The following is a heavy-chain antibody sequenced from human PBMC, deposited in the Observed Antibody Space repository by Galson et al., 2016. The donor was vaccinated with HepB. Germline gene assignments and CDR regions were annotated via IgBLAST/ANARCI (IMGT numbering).Heavy chain of an antibody. Sequence: SVKVSCKASGGTFSSYAFSWVRQAPGQGLEWMGGIIPIFGIAKYSQKFQGRVTITADDSTSTAYMDLGSLRSEDTAVYYCARDKTAWCGGDCYRFEYWGQGTLVTVSS. V-gene: IGHV1-69*13. CDR1: GGTFSSYA. CDR2: IIPIFGIA. J-gene: IGHJ4*02. CDR3: ARDKTAWCGGDCYRFEY. D-gene: IGHD2-21*02.